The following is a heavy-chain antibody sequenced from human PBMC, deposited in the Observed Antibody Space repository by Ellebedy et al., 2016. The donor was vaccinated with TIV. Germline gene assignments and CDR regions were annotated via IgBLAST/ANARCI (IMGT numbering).Heavy chain of an antibody. CDR2: ISDTSI. V-gene: IGHV3-69-1*01. CDR1: GFSVSSNY. J-gene: IGHJ4*02. CDR3: ARGGGCFGDSCYYADF. D-gene: IGHD2-21*01. Sequence: PGGSLRLSCAASGFSVSSNYVNWVRQAPGKGLEWVSFISDTSIYYADAVEGRFTISRDNAKNSLYLQMNSLRAEDTAVYYCARGGGCFGDSCYYADFWGQGTLVTVSS.